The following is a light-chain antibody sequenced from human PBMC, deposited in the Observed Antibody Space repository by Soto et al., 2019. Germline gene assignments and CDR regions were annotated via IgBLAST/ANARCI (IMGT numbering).Light chain of an antibody. V-gene: IGLV4-69*01. Sequence: QPVLTQSPSASASLGASVKLTCTLSSGHSSYAIAWHQQQPEKGPRFLMRLISDGSHNKGDGIPDRFSGSSSGAERYLAISRLQSEDGADYFCQTWGTDIHVFGTGTKLTVL. CDR1: SGHSSYA. CDR3: QTWGTDIHV. CDR2: LISDGSH. J-gene: IGLJ1*01.